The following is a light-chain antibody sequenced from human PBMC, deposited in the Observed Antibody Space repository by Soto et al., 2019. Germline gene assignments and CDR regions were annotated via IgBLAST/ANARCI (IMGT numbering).Light chain of an antibody. CDR1: SSDVGGYNW. CDR2: EVT. Sequence: QSALTQPPSASGSPGQSVTISCTGTSSDVGGYNWVSWYQQHPGKAPKLMIYEVTKRPSGVPDRFSGSKSGNTASLTVSGLQPEAEADYYCASYAGSTSVFGTGTKVTVL. J-gene: IGLJ1*01. V-gene: IGLV2-8*01. CDR3: ASYAGSTSV.